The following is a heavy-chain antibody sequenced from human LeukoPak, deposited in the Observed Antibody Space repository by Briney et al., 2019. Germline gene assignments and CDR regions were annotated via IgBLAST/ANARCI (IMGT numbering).Heavy chain of an antibody. D-gene: IGHD3-9*01. Sequence: PGGSLRLSCAASGFTFSSYAMSWVRQAPGKGLEWASAISGSGGSTYYADSVKGRFTISRDNSKNTLYLQMNSLRAEDTAVYYCAKVPYDILTGYYPWGFGYWGQGTLVTVSS. CDR3: AKVPYDILTGYYPWGFGY. CDR2: ISGSGGST. CDR1: GFTFSSYA. J-gene: IGHJ4*02. V-gene: IGHV3-23*01.